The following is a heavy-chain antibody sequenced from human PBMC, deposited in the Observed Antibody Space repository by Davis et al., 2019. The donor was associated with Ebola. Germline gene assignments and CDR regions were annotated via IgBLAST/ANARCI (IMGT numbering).Heavy chain of an antibody. D-gene: IGHD4-11*01. V-gene: IGHV4-34*01. CDR1: GGSFSGYY. J-gene: IGHJ6*02. CDR2: INHSGST. CDR3: ARVSTDSNYYGLDYYYYGVDV. Sequence: SETLSLTCAVYGGSFSGYYWSCIRQPPGKGREWIGEINHSGSTNYNPSLKSRVTISVDTSKNQFSLKLSSVTAADTAVYYCARVSTDSNYYGLDYYYYGVDVWGQGTTVTVSS.